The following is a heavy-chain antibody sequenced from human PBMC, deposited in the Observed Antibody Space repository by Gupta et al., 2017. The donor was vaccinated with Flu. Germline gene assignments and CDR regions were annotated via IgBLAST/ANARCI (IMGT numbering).Heavy chain of an antibody. J-gene: IGHJ5*02. Sequence: EVQLVESGGRLVQPGRSVRLSCTAPGFTLGDFGLSWVRQAPGKGLEWIGFIRSKVYAGTTQYAASVRDRFTISRDDSKNIAYLQMNSLRTDDTAVYYCARGKLAFLEWEVPLDAWGQGTLVTVSS. CDR1: GFTLGDFG. CDR2: IRSKVYAGTT. V-gene: IGHV3-49*04. D-gene: IGHD3-3*02. CDR3: ARGKLAFLEWEVPLDA.